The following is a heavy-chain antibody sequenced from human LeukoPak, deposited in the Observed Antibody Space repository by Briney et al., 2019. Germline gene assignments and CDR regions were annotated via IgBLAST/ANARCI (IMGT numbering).Heavy chain of an antibody. Sequence: ASVKVSCKASGYTFTGYYMHWVRQAPGQGLEWMGWINPNSGGTNYALKFQGRVTMTRDTSISTAYMELSRLRSDDTAVYYCARVIAAAGGNWFDPWGQGTLVTVSS. CDR2: INPNSGGT. CDR3: ARVIAAAGGNWFDP. V-gene: IGHV1-2*02. D-gene: IGHD6-13*01. J-gene: IGHJ5*02. CDR1: GYTFTGYY.